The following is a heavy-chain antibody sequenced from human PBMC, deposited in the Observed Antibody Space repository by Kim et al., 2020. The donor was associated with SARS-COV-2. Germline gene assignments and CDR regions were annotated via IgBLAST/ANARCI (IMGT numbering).Heavy chain of an antibody. D-gene: IGHD6-19*01. CDR3: AKVPNSSGWYRAYDY. CDR2: ISGSGGST. J-gene: IGHJ4*02. Sequence: GGSLRLSCAASGFTFSSYAMSWVRQAPGKGLEWVSAISGSGGSTYYADSVKGRFTISRDNSKNTLYLQMNSLRAEDTAVYYCAKVPNSSGWYRAYDYWGQGTLVTVSS. CDR1: GFTFSSYA. V-gene: IGHV3-23*01.